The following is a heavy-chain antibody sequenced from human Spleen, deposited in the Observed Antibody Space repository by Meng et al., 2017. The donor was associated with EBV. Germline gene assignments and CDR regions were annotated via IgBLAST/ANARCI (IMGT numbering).Heavy chain of an antibody. J-gene: IGHJ4*02. CDR1: GFTVTGYV. Sequence: QVQLVQSGAEVKKPGASVRVSCKASGFTVTGYVISWVRQAPGKGLEWMGWITVYSGDTNYAQNFQDRVTMTTDTSTNTAYLELRSLRSDDTAVYYCARDYGSFTDSWGQGTLVTVSS. V-gene: IGHV1-18*01. D-gene: IGHD3-10*01. CDR2: ITVYSGDT. CDR3: ARDYGSFTDS.